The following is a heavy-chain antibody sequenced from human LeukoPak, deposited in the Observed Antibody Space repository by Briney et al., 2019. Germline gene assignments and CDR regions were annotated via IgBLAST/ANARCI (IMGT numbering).Heavy chain of an antibody. CDR1: GFTFSSYW. V-gene: IGHV3-7*01. J-gene: IGHJ3*02. CDR2: IKKDGSEM. CDR3: ARQETSSYNGAFDI. Sequence: GGSLRLSCAASGFTFSSYWMSWVRQAPGKGLEWVANIKKDGSEMYYVDSVKGRFTISRDNAKNSLYLQMNSLRADDTAVYHCARQETSSYNGAFDIWGQGTMVTVSS. D-gene: IGHD1-26*01.